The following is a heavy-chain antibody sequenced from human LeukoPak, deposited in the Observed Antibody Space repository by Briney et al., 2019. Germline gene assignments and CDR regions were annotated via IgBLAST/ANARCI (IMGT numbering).Heavy chain of an antibody. CDR1: GFTFSSYG. CDR3: ANDRCSSGSCYIFDY. CDR2: IRYDASNK. V-gene: IGHV3-30*02. J-gene: IGHJ4*02. D-gene: IGHD2-2*02. Sequence: GGSLRLSCAASGFTFSSYGMHWVRQAPGKGLEWVAFIRYDASNKYYADSVTGRFTISRDNSKNTLYLHMNTLGGEDTAAHFCANDRCSSGSCYIFDYWGQGPLVTVSS.